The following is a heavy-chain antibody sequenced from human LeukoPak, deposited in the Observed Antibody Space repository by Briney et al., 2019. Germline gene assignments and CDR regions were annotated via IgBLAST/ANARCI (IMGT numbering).Heavy chain of an antibody. CDR3: AVEYVWGSYRSFDY. J-gene: IGHJ4*02. CDR2: ISYDGSNK. Sequence: PGGSLRLSCAASGFTFSSYAMHWVRQAPGKGLEWVAVISYDGSNKYYADSVKGRFTISRDDSKNTLYLQMNSLRAEDTAVYYCAVEYVWGSYRSFDYWGQGTLVTVSS. CDR1: GFTFSSYA. V-gene: IGHV3-30-3*01. D-gene: IGHD3-16*02.